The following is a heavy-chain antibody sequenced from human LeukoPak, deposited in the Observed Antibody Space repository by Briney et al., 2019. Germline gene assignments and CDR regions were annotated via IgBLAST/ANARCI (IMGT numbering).Heavy chain of an antibody. V-gene: IGHV4-4*02. CDR3: ATLGGDGYNYGLDY. CDR2: VDLLGRT. CDR1: GGSISNTNW. D-gene: IGHD5-24*01. J-gene: IGHJ4*02. Sequence: SETLSLTCGVSGGSISNTNWWTWVRQPPGKGLEWIGEVDLLGRTNYNPSLKSRVTISVDTSKNQFSLKLNSVTAADTAVYYCATLGGDGYNYGLDYWGQGTLVTVSS.